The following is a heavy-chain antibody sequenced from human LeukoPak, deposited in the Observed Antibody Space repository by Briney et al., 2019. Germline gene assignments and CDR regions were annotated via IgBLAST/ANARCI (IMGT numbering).Heavy chain of an antibody. CDR1: GYTFTSNG. V-gene: IGHV1-18*01. D-gene: IGHD3-22*01. CDR2: ISAYNGKT. J-gene: IGHJ3*02. CDR3: AREPLLWSSGFYLQGFDI. Sequence: ASVKVSCKASGYTFTSNGISWVRQAPGQGLEWMGWISAYNGKTNYAQKFQGRVTMTTDASTSTAYMEVRSLRSDDTAVYYCAREPLLWSSGFYLQGFDIWGQGTLVTVSS.